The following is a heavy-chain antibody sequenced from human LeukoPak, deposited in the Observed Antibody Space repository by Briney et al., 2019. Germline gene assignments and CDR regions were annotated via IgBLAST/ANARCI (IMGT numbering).Heavy chain of an antibody. CDR2: ISYSGRT. CDR1: GGSVSSATHY. CDR3: ASRLPSNWFHP. J-gene: IGHJ5*02. Sequence: SETLSLTCTVSGGSVSSATHYWSWVRQPPGKGLEWIGYISYSGRTNYNPSLKSRVTISVDTSKNQFSLRLTSVTAADTAVYFCASRLPSNWFHPWGQGTLVTVSS. D-gene: IGHD4-11*01. V-gene: IGHV4-61*01.